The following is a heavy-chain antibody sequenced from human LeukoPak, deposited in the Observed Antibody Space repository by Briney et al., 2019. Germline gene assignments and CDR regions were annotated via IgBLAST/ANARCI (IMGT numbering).Heavy chain of an antibody. CDR3: ARGGYSYGATYYYDSSGLNWFDP. D-gene: IGHD3-22*01. V-gene: IGHV1-69*05. CDR1: GGTFSSYA. J-gene: IGHJ5*02. CDR2: IIPIFGTA. Sequence: SVKVSCKASGGTFSSYAISWVRRAPGQGLEWMGRIIPIFGTANYAQKFQGRVTITTDESTSTAYMELSSLRSEDTAVYYSARGGYSYGATYYYDSSGLNWFDPWGQGTLVTVSS.